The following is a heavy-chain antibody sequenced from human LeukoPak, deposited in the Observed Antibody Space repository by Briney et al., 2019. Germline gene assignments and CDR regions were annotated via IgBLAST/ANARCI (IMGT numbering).Heavy chain of an antibody. CDR2: INPNSGGT. Sequence: ASVKVSCKASGYTFTVYYIHWVRQAPGQGLEWMGWINPNSGGTNYAQKFQGRVTMTRDTSISTAYVELSRLRSDDTAVYYCARGPMVRGVLTLGNFDYWGQGTLVTVSS. J-gene: IGHJ4*02. CDR1: GYTFTVYY. CDR3: ARGPMVRGVLTLGNFDY. D-gene: IGHD3-10*01. V-gene: IGHV1-2*02.